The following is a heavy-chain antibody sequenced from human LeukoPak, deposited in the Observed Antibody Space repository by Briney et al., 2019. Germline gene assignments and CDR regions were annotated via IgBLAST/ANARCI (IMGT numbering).Heavy chain of an antibody. V-gene: IGHV3-13*01. Sequence: GGSLRLSRAASGFTFSYYDMHWVRQVTGKSLEWVSGIGKDGSTYYPGSVRGRFTISRENAKNSLYLQMNSLRAEDTAVYYCIRDLGLSHAYGAFDVWGQGTMVTVSS. CDR1: GFTFSYYD. CDR3: IRDLGLSHAYGAFDV. J-gene: IGHJ3*01. D-gene: IGHD3-16*01. CDR2: IGKDGST.